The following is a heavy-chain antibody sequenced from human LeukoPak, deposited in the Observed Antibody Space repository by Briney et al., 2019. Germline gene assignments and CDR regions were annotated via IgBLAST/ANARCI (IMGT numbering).Heavy chain of an antibody. CDR3: ARGIPNGEATRY. CDR1: GFTFSSYS. J-gene: IGHJ4*02. D-gene: IGHD5-12*01. V-gene: IGHV3-21*01. Sequence: GGSLRLSCAASGFTFSSYSMNWVRQAPGKGLEWVSSISSSSSYIYYADSVKGRFTISSDNAKNSLYLQMNSLRAEDTAVYYCARGIPNGEATRYWGQGTLVTVSS. CDR2: ISSSSSYI.